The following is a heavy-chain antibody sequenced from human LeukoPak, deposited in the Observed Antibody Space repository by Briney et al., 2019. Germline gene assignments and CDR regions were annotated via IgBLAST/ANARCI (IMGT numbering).Heavy chain of an antibody. J-gene: IGHJ6*02. V-gene: IGHV1-46*01. CDR3: GRGGYCSGGTCFHGRYYGMDV. CDR2: MNPSGGST. Sequence: ASVKVSCKASGYTFTSYYMHWVRQAPGQGLEWMGIMNPSGGSTSYAQKFQGRVTMTRDTSTSTVYMELSSLRPEDTAVYYCGRGGYCSGGTCFHGRYYGMDVWGQGTTVTVSS. CDR1: GYTFTSYY. D-gene: IGHD2-15*01.